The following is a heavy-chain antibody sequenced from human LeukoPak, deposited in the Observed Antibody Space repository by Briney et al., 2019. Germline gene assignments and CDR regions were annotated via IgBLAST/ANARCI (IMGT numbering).Heavy chain of an antibody. J-gene: IGHJ4*02. CDR2: ISAYNGNT. V-gene: IGHV1-18*01. D-gene: IGHD3-22*01. Sequence: ASVKVSCKASGYTFTSYGISWVRQAPGQGLEWMGWISAYNGNTNYAQKLQGRVTMTTDTSTSTAYMELRSLRSNDTAVYYCARLPDYYDSRGYPVRGYFDYWGQGTLVTVSS. CDR3: ARLPDYYDSRGYPVRGYFDY. CDR1: GYTFTSYG.